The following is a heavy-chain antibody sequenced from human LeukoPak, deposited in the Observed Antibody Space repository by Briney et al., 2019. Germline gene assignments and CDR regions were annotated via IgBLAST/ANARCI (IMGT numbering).Heavy chain of an antibody. J-gene: IGHJ4*02. V-gene: IGHV1-2*02. CDR1: GYTFTGYY. D-gene: IGHD2-15*01. Sequence: GASVKVSCKASGYTFTGYYMHWVRQAPGQGLEWMGWINPNSGGTNYAQKFQGRVTMTRDTSISTAYMELSRLRSDDTAVYYCARVNVRVVVGANSCVDYWGEGALVTVSS. CDR3: ARVNVRVVVGANSCVDY. CDR2: INPNSGGT.